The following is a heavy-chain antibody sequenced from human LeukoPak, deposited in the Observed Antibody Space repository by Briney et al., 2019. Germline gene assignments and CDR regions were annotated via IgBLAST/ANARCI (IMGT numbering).Heavy chain of an antibody. CDR1: GFTFSNYA. D-gene: IGHD1-14*01. CDR2: ISGSGGIT. CDR3: AKDRSSLAPGYFDY. Sequence: GGSLRLSCAASGFTFSNYALTWVRQAPGKGLEWVSSISGSGGITYSVDSVKGRFTISRDNSKNTLYLQMNSLRAEDTAVYYCAKDRSSLAPGYFDYWGQGTLVTVSS. V-gene: IGHV3-23*01. J-gene: IGHJ4*02.